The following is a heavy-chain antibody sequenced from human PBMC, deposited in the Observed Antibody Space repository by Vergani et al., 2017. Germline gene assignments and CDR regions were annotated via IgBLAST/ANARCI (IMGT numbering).Heavy chain of an antibody. D-gene: IGHD3-22*01. CDR3: ARLYGRDSSGSKYFYY. Sequence: EVQLVQSGAEVKKPGESLKISCQLSGYSFTNYWIGWVRQMPGKGLEWMGIIHPADSDTRYSPSFQGQVTISVDKSISTAYLQRSSLRASDSAMYYCARLYGRDSSGSKYFYYWGQGTLVTVSS. J-gene: IGHJ4*02. CDR1: GYSFTNYW. CDR2: IHPADSDT. V-gene: IGHV5-51*01.